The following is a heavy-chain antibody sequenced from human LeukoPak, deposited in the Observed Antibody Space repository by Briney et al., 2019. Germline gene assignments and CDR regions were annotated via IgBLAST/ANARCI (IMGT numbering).Heavy chain of an antibody. J-gene: IGHJ4*02. D-gene: IGHD2-15*01. CDR3: AREFGHCSGDNCFYFFDL. V-gene: IGHV1-18*01. CDR1: GYTXTNYN. CDR2: INTHKGHT. Sequence: ASVKVSCKASGYTXTNYNISWVRQAPGQGLEWMGWINTHKGHTNFLQKFQGRVTVTTDLSTNTAHMELRRLRSDDTAVYYCAREFGHCSGDNCFYFFDLWGQGSQVIVSS.